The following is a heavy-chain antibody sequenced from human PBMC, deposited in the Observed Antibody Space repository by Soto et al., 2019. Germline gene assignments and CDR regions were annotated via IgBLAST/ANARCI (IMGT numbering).Heavy chain of an antibody. Sequence: GGSLRLSCAASGFTVGSNYMSWVRQAPGKGLEWVSIIYNDGSTNSADSGKGRITIFGHNSKNKLYLQMNSLGAEDTAVYYCARDYCTGGSCFSDFWGQGTLVTVSS. CDR2: IYNDGST. V-gene: IGHV3-53*04. J-gene: IGHJ4*02. CDR3: ARDYCTGGSCFSDF. CDR1: GFTVGSNY. D-gene: IGHD2-15*01.